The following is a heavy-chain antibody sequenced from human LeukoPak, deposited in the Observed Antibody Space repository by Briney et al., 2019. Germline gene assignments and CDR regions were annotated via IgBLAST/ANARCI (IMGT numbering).Heavy chain of an antibody. CDR1: GGTFRSFA. J-gene: IGHJ4*02. D-gene: IGHD4-17*01. V-gene: IGHV1-69*13. Sequence: ASVKVSCKASGGTFRSFAINWVRQAPGKGVEWMGGIFLMINTPKYAQRFQGRVSITADESTSTGYMEVSSLRSEDTAVYYCAIFQGTYGDNDNDFWGQGTLVTVSS. CDR2: IFLMINTP. CDR3: AIFQGTYGDNDNDF.